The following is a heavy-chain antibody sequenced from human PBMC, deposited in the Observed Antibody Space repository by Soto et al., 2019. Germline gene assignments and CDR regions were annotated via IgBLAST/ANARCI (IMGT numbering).Heavy chain of an antibody. V-gene: IGHV4-59*01. D-gene: IGHD5-12*01. CDR1: GGSISSYY. J-gene: IGHJ6*02. CDR3: ARSKYSGYDFEGIG. CDR2: IYYSGST. Sequence: SETLSLTCTVSGGSISSYYWSWIRQPPGKGLEWIGYIYYSGSTNYNPSLKSRVTISVDTSKNQFSLKLSSVTAADTAVYYCARSKYSGYDFEGIGWGQGTKVTVSS.